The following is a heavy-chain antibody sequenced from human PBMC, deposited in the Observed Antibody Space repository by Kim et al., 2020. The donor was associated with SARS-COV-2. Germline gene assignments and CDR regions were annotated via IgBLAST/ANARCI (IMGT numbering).Heavy chain of an antibody. CDR1: GYTLSSYC. Sequence: ASVKVSCKASGYTLSSYCMHWERQAPGQRPEWMGWINGVNGNTKYSQKFEGRVTITRDTSASTVYMELSSLISEDTAVYYCARDGRSVDYYFDYWGQGTLVTVSS. CDR2: INGVNGNT. J-gene: IGHJ4*02. V-gene: IGHV1-3*01. CDR3: ARDGRSVDYYFDY.